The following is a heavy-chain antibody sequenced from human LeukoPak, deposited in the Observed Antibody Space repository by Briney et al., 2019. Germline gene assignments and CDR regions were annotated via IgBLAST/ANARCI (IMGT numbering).Heavy chain of an antibody. CDR1: GGSISSYY. D-gene: IGHD1-20*01. J-gene: IGHJ4*02. CDR3: AREDYRYNWNYFDY. Sequence: PSETLSLTCTVSGGSISSYYWSWIRQPAGKGLEWIGRIYTSGSTNYNPFLKSRVTMSVDTSKNQFSLKLSSVTAADTAVYYCAREDYRYNWNYFDYWGQGTLVTVSS. CDR2: IYTSGST. V-gene: IGHV4-4*07.